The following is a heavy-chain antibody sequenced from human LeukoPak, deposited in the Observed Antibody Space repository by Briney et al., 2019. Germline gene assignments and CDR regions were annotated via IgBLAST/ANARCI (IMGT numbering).Heavy chain of an antibody. D-gene: IGHD5-18*01. CDR3: ARATASNWFDP. J-gene: IGHJ5*02. CDR1: GFTFSGYA. CDR2: ISGSGGST. V-gene: IGHV3-23*01. Sequence: GGSLRLSCAASGFTFSGYAMSWVRQAPGKGLEWVSAISGSGGSTYYADSVKGRFTISRDNAKNSLYLQMNSLRAEDTAIYYCARATASNWFDPWGQGTLVTVSS.